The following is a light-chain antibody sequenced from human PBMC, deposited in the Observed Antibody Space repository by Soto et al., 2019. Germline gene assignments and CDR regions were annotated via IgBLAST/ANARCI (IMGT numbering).Light chain of an antibody. CDR1: QSISSN. J-gene: IGKJ2*01. CDR2: GAS. V-gene: IGKV3-15*01. Sequence: EIVMTQSPATLSVSPGERATLSCRASQSISSNLAWYQQKPGQAPRLLIYGASTRATGIPARLNGSGSGTGFSLTIRSLQCADFAVYYWQQYNTWPPYTFGQGTKLEIK. CDR3: QQYNTWPPYT.